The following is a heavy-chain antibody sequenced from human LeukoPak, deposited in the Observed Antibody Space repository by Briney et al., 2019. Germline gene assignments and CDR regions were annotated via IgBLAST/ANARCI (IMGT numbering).Heavy chain of an antibody. CDR1: GGSISSSSYY. CDR2: IYYSGST. J-gene: IGHJ3*02. V-gene: IGHV4-39*07. D-gene: IGHD3-10*01. Sequence: SETLSLTCTVSGGSISSSSYYWGWIRQPPGKGLEWIGSIYYSGSTYYNPSLKSRVTISVDTSKNQFSLKLSSVTAADTAAYYCARTPMVRGVMTAFDIWGQGTMVTVSS. CDR3: ARTPMVRGVMTAFDI.